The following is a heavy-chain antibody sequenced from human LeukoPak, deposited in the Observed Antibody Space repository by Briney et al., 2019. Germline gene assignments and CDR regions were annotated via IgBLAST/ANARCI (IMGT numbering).Heavy chain of an antibody. CDR3: ARSSSGYYDSSGYPTPYGMDV. J-gene: IGHJ6*02. CDR2: IYSGGNT. D-gene: IGHD3-22*01. CDR1: GFTVSSNY. V-gene: IGHV3-66*01. Sequence: GGSLRLSCAASGFTVSSNYMSWVRQAPGKGLEWVSVIYSGGNTYYADSVKGRFTISRDNSKNTLYLQMNSLRAEDTAVYYCARSSSGYYDSSGYPTPYGMDVWGQGTTVTVSS.